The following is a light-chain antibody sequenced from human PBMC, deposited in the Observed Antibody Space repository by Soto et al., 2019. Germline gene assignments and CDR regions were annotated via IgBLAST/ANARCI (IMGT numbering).Light chain of an antibody. CDR3: QQYYSYPST. CDR1: QSISSW. Sequence: EIQMTQSPSTLSAPVGDRATISCRASQSISSWLAWYQQKPGKAPKLLIYAASTLQSGVPSRFSGSGSGTDFTLTISCLQSEDFAAYYCQQYYSYPSTFGQGTRLEIK. V-gene: IGKV1-5*01. J-gene: IGKJ5*01. CDR2: AAS.